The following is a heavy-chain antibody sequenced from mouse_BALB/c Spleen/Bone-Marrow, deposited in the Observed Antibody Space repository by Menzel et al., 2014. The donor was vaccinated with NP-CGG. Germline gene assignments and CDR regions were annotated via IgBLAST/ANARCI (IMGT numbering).Heavy chain of an antibody. J-gene: IGHJ4*01. V-gene: IGHV5-17*02. CDR3: ARSLLRLSYAMDY. CDR1: GFTFSSFG. CDR2: ISSGSSTI. D-gene: IGHD1-2*01. Sequence: EVQGVESGGGLVQPGGSRKLSCAASGFTFSSFGMHWVRQAPGKGLEWVAYISSGSSTINYADTVKGRFTISRDNPKNTLFLQMTSLRSEDTAMYYCARSLLRLSYAMDYWGQGTSVTVSS.